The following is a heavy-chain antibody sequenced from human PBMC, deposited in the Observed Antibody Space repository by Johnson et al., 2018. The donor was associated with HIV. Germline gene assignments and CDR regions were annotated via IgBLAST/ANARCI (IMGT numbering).Heavy chain of an antibody. Sequence: VQLVESGGGLVKPGGSLRVSCAASGFIFTNAWMSWVRQAPGKGLEWVGRIRSTAAGGTIEYAASVKVSFTISRDDSSDTLYLPINSLKTEDPAVYYCASDHPTAPLIILNAFDIGGQGTMVTVSS. D-gene: IGHD3-9*01. V-gene: IGHV3-15*05. J-gene: IGHJ3*02. CDR2: IRSTAAGGTI. CDR1: GFIFTNAW. CDR3: ASDHPTAPLIILNAFDI.